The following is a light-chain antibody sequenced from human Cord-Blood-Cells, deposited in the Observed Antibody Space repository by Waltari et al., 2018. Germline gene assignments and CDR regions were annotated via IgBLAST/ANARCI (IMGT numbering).Light chain of an antibody. CDR3: CSYAGSSTLV. V-gene: IGLV2-23*02. J-gene: IGLJ2*01. CDR1: SRAVGSYNL. CDR2: EVS. Sequence: QSALTQPASVSGSPGQSITIPCTGTSRAVGSYNLVSWYQQHPGKAPKLMIYEVSKRPSGVSNRFSGSKSGNTASLTISGLQAEDEADYYCCSYAGSSTLVFGGGTKLTVL.